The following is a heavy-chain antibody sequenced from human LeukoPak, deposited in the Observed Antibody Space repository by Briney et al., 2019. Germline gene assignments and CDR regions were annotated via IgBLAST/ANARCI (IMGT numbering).Heavy chain of an antibody. CDR1: GDTFTRNY. D-gene: IGHD5-24*01. Sequence: ASVKVSCKASGDTFTRNYLHWVRQAPGQGLEWMGVINPSGGSTTYAQTFQGRFTVTWDPSTSTVYMELSSLRTEDTAIYYCARGGDTIIYYQYYYMDVWGKGTTVTISS. CDR2: INPSGGST. V-gene: IGHV1-46*01. CDR3: ARGGDTIIYYQYYYMDV. J-gene: IGHJ6*03.